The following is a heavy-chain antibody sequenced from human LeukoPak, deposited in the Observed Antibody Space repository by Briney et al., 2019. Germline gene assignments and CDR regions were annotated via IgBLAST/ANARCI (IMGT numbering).Heavy chain of an antibody. Sequence: GASVKVSCEVSGYSLDELSIHWVRQAPGKGLEWLGGFDPEDGETIYAQKFQGRVTLTEDTSADTAYMELSSLKASDTAMYYCARPQDFGLTGMNAFDIWGQGTMVTVSS. CDR3: ARPQDFGLTGMNAFDI. D-gene: IGHD7-27*01. V-gene: IGHV1-24*01. J-gene: IGHJ3*02. CDR2: FDPEDGET. CDR1: GYSLDELS.